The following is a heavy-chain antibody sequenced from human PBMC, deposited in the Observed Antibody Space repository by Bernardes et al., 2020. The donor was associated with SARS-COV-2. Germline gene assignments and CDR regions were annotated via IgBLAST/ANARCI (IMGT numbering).Heavy chain of an antibody. CDR1: GYTFTSYA. CDR3: ARSSPRDLRYFDWSKDV. Sequence: ASVKVSCKASGYTFTSYAMNWVRQAPGQGLEWMGWINTNTGNPTYAQGFTGRFVFSLDTSVSTAYLQNSSLKAEDTAVYYCARSSPRDLRYFDWSKDVWGQGTTVTVSS. D-gene: IGHD3-9*01. V-gene: IGHV7-4-1*02. CDR2: INTNTGNP. J-gene: IGHJ6*02.